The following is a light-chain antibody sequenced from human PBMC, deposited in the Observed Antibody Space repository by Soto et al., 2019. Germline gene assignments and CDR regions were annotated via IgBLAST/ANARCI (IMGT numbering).Light chain of an antibody. CDR1: QSVRSY. CDR2: DPS. Sequence: EIVLTQSPVTLSLSPGERATLSCRASQSVRSYLAWYQQKPGQAPRLLIYDPSSRAAGIPTRFSGSGSGTDFTLTISSLEPEDFALYYCQQRSDWPSTFGGGTKVEIK. CDR3: QQRSDWPST. V-gene: IGKV3-11*01. J-gene: IGKJ4*01.